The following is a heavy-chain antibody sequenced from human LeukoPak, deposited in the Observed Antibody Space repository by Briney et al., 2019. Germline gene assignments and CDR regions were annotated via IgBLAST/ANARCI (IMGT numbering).Heavy chain of an antibody. Sequence: LAGGSLRLSCAASGFTFSSYEMNWVRQAPGKGLEWVSYISGSGSTRYYTDSVKGRFIISRDNAKNSLYLQMNSLRAEDTAVYYCVRDPGITGTSYWGQGTLVTVSS. D-gene: IGHD1-20*01. CDR3: VRDPGITGTSY. CDR1: GFTFSSYE. J-gene: IGHJ4*02. V-gene: IGHV3-48*03. CDR2: ISGSGSTR.